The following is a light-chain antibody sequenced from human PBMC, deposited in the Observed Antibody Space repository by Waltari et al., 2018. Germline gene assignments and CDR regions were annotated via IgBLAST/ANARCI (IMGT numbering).Light chain of an antibody. CDR1: QSVGVT. CDR2: DTS. CDR3: QQYNLWPRT. V-gene: IGKV3-15*01. J-gene: IGKJ1*01. Sequence: EIVMTQSPATLSVSPGERATLSCRASQSVGVTLAWYQQKPGQAPNLLIYDTSTRATGVPAKFSGSGSGTEFTFTISSLQSEDFAIYYCQQYNLWPRTFGQGTRVEIK.